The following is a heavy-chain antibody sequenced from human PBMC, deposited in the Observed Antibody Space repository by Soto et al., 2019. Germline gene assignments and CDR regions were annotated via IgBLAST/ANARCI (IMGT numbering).Heavy chain of an antibody. J-gene: IGHJ6*02. Sequence: GSLRLSCAASGFTFSNAWMSWVRQAPWKGLEWVGRIKSKTDGGTTDYAAPVKGRFTISRDDSKNTLYLQMNSLKTEDTAVYYCTSRFSSLVAATDYYGMDVWGQGTTVTVSS. D-gene: IGHD2-15*01. CDR2: IKSKTDGGTT. CDR1: GFTFSNAW. V-gene: IGHV3-15*01. CDR3: TSRFSSLVAATDYYGMDV.